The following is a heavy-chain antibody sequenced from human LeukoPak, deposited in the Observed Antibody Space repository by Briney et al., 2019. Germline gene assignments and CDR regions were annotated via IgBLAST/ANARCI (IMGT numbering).Heavy chain of an antibody. V-gene: IGHV4-59*01. CDR1: GGSISSYY. CDR3: ASYYGGNSGVFDY. D-gene: IGHD4-23*01. Sequence: PSETLSLTCTVSGGSISSYYWSWIRQRPGKGLEWIGYIYYSGSTNYNPSLKSRVTISVDTSKNQFSLKLSSVTAADTAVYYCASYYGGNSGVFDYWGQGTLVTVSS. CDR2: IYYSGST. J-gene: IGHJ4*02.